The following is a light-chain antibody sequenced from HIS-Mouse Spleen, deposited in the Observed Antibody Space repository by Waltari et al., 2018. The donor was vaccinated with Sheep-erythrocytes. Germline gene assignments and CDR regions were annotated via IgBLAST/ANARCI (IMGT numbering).Light chain of an antibody. CDR1: HGISSA. CDR2: DAS. Sequence: AIQLTQSPSSLSASVGDRVTITCRASHGISSALAWYQQKQGKAPKLLIYDASRLESGVPSRFSGSESGTEFTLTISSLQPEDFATYYCQQFNNYPRTFGQGTKVEIK. V-gene: IGKV1D-13*01. CDR3: QQFNNYPRT. J-gene: IGKJ1*01.